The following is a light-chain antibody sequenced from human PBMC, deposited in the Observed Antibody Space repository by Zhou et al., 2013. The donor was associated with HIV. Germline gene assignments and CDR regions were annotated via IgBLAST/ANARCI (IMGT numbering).Light chain of an antibody. Sequence: DIQMTQSPSSLSASVGDRVTITCRASQGISNYLAWFQQKPGTAPKLLISQTSTLQGGVPSRFSGSRSGTEFTLTISCLQPDDFATYYCHQYSSYSTFGPGTKV. V-gene: IGKV1-16*01. CDR3: HQYSSYST. J-gene: IGKJ3*01. CDR2: QTS. CDR1: QGISNY.